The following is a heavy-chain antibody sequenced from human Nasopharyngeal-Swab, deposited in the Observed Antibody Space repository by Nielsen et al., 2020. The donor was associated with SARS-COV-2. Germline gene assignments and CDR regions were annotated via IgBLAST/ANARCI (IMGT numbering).Heavy chain of an antibody. CDR3: ARPVGRFGELSPSDY. D-gene: IGHD3-10*01. V-gene: IGHV1-46*01. Sequence: ASVKVSCKASGYTFTSYYMHWVRQAPGQGLEWMGIINPSGGSTSYAQKFQGRVTMTRDTSTSTVYMELSSLRSEDTAVYYCARPVGRFGELSPSDYWGQGTLVTVSS. CDR2: INPSGGST. CDR1: GYTFTSYY. J-gene: IGHJ4*02.